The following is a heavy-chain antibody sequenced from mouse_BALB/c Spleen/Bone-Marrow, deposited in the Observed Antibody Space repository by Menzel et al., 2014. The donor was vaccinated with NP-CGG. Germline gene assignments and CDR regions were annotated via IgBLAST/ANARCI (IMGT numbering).Heavy chain of an antibody. D-gene: IGHD2-14*01. J-gene: IGHJ1*01. CDR2: IDPANGNT. CDR3: ASYRYAWYFDV. V-gene: IGHV14-3*02. CDR1: GFNIKDTY. Sequence: VQLQQSGAELVKPGASVKLSCTASGFNIKDTYMHWVKQRPEQGLEWIGRIDPANGNTKYDPKFQGKATITADTSSNTASLQISSLTSEDTAVYYCASYRYAWYFDVWGAGTTVTVSS.